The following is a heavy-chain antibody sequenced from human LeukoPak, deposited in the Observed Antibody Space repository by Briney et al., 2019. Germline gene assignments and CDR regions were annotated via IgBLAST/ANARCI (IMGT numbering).Heavy chain of an antibody. CDR1: GGFISSSSYY. CDR3: ARRNSIGVPGFYFDY. Sequence: SETLSLTCTVSGGFISSSSYYWGWIRQPPGKGLEWIGSIYYSGSTYYDPSLKSRVTISVDTSKNQFSLKLSSVTAADTAVYYCARRNSIGVPGFYFDYWGQGTLVTVSS. CDR2: IYYSGST. V-gene: IGHV4-39*01. D-gene: IGHD3-3*02. J-gene: IGHJ4*02.